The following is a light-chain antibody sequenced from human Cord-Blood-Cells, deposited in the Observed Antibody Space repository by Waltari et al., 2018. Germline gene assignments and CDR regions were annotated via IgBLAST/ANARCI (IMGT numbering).Light chain of an antibody. CDR2: KAS. CDR1: QSISSW. CDR3: QQYNSYSQT. V-gene: IGKV1-5*03. J-gene: IGKJ1*01. Sequence: DIQMTQSPYTLSASVGDRVTITCRASQSISSWLAWYRQKPGKAPKLLIYKASSLESGVPSRFSGSGSGTEFTLTISSLQPDDFATYYCQQYNSYSQTFGQGTKVEIK.